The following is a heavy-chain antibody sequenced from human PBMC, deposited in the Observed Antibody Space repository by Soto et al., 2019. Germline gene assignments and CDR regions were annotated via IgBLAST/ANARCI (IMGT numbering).Heavy chain of an antibody. CDR2: MNPNSGET. J-gene: IGHJ5*02. V-gene: IGHV1-8*01. CDR1: GYTFTDYD. Sequence: QEQLVQSGAEVKKPGASVKVSCKTSGYTFTDYDINWVRQATGEGLEWIGWMNPNSGETGYAQKFQGRVTMTRSASLSTAYLELRSLRSEDTAVYYCARVAVAARPRWYNWFDPWGQGTLVTVSS. CDR3: ARVAVAARPRWYNWFDP. D-gene: IGHD2-15*01.